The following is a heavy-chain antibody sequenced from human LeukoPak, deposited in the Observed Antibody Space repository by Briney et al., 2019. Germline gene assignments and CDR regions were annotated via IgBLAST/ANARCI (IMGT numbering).Heavy chain of an antibody. D-gene: IGHD3-22*01. V-gene: IGHV3-64*01. CDR2: ISSNGGST. CDR1: GFTFSFYP. J-gene: IGHJ4*02. CDR3: ARDDDRSLLDY. Sequence: GGSLRLSCAASGFTFSFYPMHWVRQAPGKGLEYVSGISSNGGSTYYANSVKGRFTISRDNSKNTLYLQMGSLRAEDMAVYYCARDDDRSLLDYWGQGTLVTVSS.